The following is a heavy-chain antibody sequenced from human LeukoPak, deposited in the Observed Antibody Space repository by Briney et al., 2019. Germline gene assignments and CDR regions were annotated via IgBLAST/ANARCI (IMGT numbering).Heavy chain of an antibody. CDR1: GFTFSSYW. CDR3: TCPSAAGPN. CDR2: IKQDGSQK. Sequence: PGGSLRLSCAASGFTFSSYWMSWVRQAPGKGLEWVANIKQDGSQKYYVDSVKGRFTISRDNAKNSLHLQMNSLRAEDTAMYYCTCPSAAGPNWGQGTLVTVSS. J-gene: IGHJ4*02. D-gene: IGHD6-13*01. V-gene: IGHV3-7*03.